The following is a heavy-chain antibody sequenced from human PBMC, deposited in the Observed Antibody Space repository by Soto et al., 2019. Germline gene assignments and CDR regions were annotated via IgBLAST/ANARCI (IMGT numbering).Heavy chain of an antibody. CDR3: ASEYSGQTGDPSDY. J-gene: IGHJ4*02. Sequence: GGSLRLSCAASGFTVSSNYMSWVRQAPGKGLEWVSVIYSGGSTYYADSVKGRFTSSRHNSKNTLYLQMKSLRAEDTAVYYCASEYSGQTGDPSDYWGQGTLVTVSS. CDR2: IYSGGST. CDR1: GFTVSSNY. V-gene: IGHV3-53*04. D-gene: IGHD5-12*01.